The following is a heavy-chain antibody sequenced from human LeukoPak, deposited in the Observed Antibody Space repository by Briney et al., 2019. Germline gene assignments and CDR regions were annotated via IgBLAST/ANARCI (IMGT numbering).Heavy chain of an antibody. V-gene: IGHV3-74*01. J-gene: IGHJ4*02. D-gene: IGHD6-19*01. Sequence: GGSLRLSCAASGFTFSSYWMHWVRQAPGKGLVWVSRINSDGSSTSYADSVKGRFTISRDNAKNTLYLQMNSLRAEDTAVYYCAKASSGWSPFDYWSQGTLVTVSS. CDR1: GFTFSSYW. CDR2: INSDGSST. CDR3: AKASSGWSPFDY.